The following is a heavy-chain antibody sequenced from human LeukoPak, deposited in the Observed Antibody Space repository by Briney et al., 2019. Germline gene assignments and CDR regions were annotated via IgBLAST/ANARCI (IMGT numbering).Heavy chain of an antibody. CDR3: ARVDYGDYGGIDY. Sequence: GGSLRLSCAASGFTFSSNSMHWVRQAPGRGLEWVSYISSDKRAIYYADSVKGRFTISRDNAKNSLYLQMNSLRAEDTAIYYCARVDYGDYGGIDYWGQGTLVIASS. D-gene: IGHD4-17*01. CDR2: ISSDKRAI. J-gene: IGHJ4*02. CDR1: GFTFSSNS. V-gene: IGHV3-48*04.